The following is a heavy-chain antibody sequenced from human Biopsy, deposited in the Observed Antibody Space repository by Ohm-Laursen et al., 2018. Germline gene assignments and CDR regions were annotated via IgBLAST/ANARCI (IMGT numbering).Heavy chain of an antibody. J-gene: IGHJ2*01. CDR1: GDSISTYY. V-gene: IGHV4-59*01. CDR3: ARDRGYYSDRTVPGYFDL. Sequence: TLSLTCTVSGDSISTYYWSWIRQPPGKGLEWIGYVYYTGSTDFNPSLQSRVTISVDTSKNHFSLRLRSVTPADTAIYYCARDRGYYSDRTVPGYFDLWGRGTLVTVSS. CDR2: VYYTGST. D-gene: IGHD3-22*01.